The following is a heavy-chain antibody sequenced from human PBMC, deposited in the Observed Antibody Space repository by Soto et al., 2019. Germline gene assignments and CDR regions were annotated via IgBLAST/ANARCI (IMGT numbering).Heavy chain of an antibody. J-gene: IGHJ1*01. CDR2: IIPILGIA. CDR1: GGTFSSYT. Sequence: QVQLVQSGAEVKKPGSSVKVSCKASGGTFSSYTISWVRQAPGQGLEWMGRIIPILGIANYAQKFQGRVTITADKSTSTAYMELSSLRSEDTAVYYCARGGGAMVRGVKGAYFQHWGQGTLVTVSS. V-gene: IGHV1-69*02. D-gene: IGHD3-10*01. CDR3: ARGGGAMVRGVKGAYFQH.